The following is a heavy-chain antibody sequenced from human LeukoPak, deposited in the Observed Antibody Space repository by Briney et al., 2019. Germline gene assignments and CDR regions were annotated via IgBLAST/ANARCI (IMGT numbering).Heavy chain of an antibody. Sequence: SETLSLTCAVYGGSFSGYYWSWIRQPPGKGLEWIGEINHSGSTNYNPSLKSRITISVDTSKNQFSLKLSSVTAADTAVYYCARGVVVPAAIPPAYYYGMDVWGQGTTVTVSS. J-gene: IGHJ6*02. D-gene: IGHD2-2*02. CDR1: GGSFSGYY. CDR2: INHSGST. V-gene: IGHV4-34*01. CDR3: ARGVVVPAAIPPAYYYGMDV.